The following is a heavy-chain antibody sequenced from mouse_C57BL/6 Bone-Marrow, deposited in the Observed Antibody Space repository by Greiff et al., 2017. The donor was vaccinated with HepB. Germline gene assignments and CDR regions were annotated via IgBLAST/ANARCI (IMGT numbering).Heavy chain of an antibody. Sequence: QVQLQQPGAELVKPGASVKLSCKASGYTFTSYWMHWVKQRPGRGLEWIGRIEPNSGGTKYNEKFKSKATLTVDKPSSTAYMQLSSLTSEDSAVYYCARAGRRGYFDYWGQGTTLTVSS. J-gene: IGHJ2*01. CDR3: ARAGRRGYFDY. V-gene: IGHV1-72*01. CDR2: IEPNSGGT. CDR1: GYTFTSYW.